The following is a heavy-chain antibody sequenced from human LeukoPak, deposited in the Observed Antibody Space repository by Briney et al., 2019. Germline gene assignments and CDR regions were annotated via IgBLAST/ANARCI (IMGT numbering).Heavy chain of an antibody. CDR2: IHTSGST. CDR1: SGSINNYH. V-gene: IGHV4-4*07. Sequence: SETLSLTCTVSSGSINNYHWSWLRQPAGKGLEWIGQIHTSGSTNYNPPLKGRVTISIDTPENQFSLTIRSVTAADTAVYYCATRDISSGWSFDYWGQGTLVTVSS. CDR3: ATRDISSGWSFDY. J-gene: IGHJ4*02. D-gene: IGHD6-19*01.